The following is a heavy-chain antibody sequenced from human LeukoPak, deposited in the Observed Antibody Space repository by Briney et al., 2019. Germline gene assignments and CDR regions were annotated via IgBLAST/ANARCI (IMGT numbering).Heavy chain of an antibody. CDR2: IIPIFGTA. D-gene: IGHD2-2*01. J-gene: IGHJ6*03. Sequence: GSSVKVSCKASGGTFSSYAISWVRQAPGQGLEWMGGIIPIFGTANYAQKFQGRVTMTTDTSTSTAYMELRSLRSDDTAVYYCARMGDVVVPAASRYYYYYMDVWGKGTTVTVSS. V-gene: IGHV1-69*05. CDR3: ARMGDVVVPAASRYYYYYMDV. CDR1: GGTFSSYA.